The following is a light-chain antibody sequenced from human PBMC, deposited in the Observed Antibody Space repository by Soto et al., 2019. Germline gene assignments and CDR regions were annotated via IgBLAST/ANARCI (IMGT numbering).Light chain of an antibody. CDR2: GAS. CDR1: QSVSSY. V-gene: IGKV3-11*01. Sequence: EIVLTQSPATLSLSPGERATLSCRSSQSVSSYLAWYQQNPGQGPRLLIYGASSRATGTPDRFSGSGSGTDFTLTINRLEPEDFALYYCQQYNNWPSLTFGGGTKV. CDR3: QQYNNWPSLT. J-gene: IGKJ4*01.